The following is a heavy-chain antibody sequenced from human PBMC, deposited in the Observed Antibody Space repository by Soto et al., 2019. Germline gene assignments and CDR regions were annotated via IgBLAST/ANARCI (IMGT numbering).Heavy chain of an antibody. Sequence: EVQLLESGGGLVQPGGSLGLSFAASGFSFNSYALFWVGRAPGKGLEGVSVISARGGSSYFADSVKGRFTISRDNSKNVLSLEMNSLSAEDTAIYFCAKGSIEYSASVDNWGQGTLVLVSS. CDR1: GFSFNSYA. J-gene: IGHJ4*02. D-gene: IGHD5-12*01. CDR2: ISARGGSS. V-gene: IGHV3-23*01. CDR3: AKGSIEYSASVDN.